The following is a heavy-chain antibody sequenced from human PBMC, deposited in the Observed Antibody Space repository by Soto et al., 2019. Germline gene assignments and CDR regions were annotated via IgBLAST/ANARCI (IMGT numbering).Heavy chain of an antibody. V-gene: IGHV1-18*04. CDR1: GYTFNRHG. D-gene: IGHD1-26*01. Sequence: QVHLVQSGGEVKKPGASVKVSCKDSGYTFNRHGITWVRQAPGQGLEWMAWISGYNVDINYEQKFQGRVTLSSDTLTSTVYLELKSLRFDDTAVYYCARVRIVGAREIDFWGQGTLVTVSS. CDR3: ARVRIVGAREIDF. J-gene: IGHJ4*02. CDR2: ISGYNVDI.